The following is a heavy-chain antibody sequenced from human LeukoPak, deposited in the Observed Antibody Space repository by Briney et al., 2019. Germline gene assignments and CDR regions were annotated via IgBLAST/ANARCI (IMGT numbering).Heavy chain of an antibody. CDR1: GFTFNNYA. CDR3: AREENYSFDN. Sequence: GGSLRLSCAASGFTFNNYAMNWVRQAPGKGLEWVSGLSTSGDNTYYTNSVKGRFTISRDNSKNTLYLQMNSLRAEDTAIYYCAREENYSFDNWGQGTLVTVSS. J-gene: IGHJ4*02. V-gene: IGHV3-23*01. CDR2: LSTSGDNT. D-gene: IGHD3-10*01.